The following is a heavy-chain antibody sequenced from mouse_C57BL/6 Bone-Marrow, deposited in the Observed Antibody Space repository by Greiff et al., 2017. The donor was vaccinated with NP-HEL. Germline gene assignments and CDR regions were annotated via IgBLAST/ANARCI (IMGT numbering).Heavy chain of an antibody. J-gene: IGHJ1*03. Sequence: QVQLKQPGAELVKPGASVKLSCKASGYTFTSYWMPWVKQRPGQGLEWIGEIDPSDSYTNYNQKFKGKATLTVDTSSSTAYMQLSSLTSEDSAVYYCALITTVVATYWYFDVWGTGTTVTVSS. CDR2: IDPSDSYT. CDR1: GYTFTSYW. CDR3: ALITTVVATYWYFDV. V-gene: IGHV1-50*01. D-gene: IGHD1-1*01.